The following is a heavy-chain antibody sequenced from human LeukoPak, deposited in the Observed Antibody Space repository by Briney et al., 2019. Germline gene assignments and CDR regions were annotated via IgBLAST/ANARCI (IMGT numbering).Heavy chain of an antibody. CDR3: ARQSGYSYRY. V-gene: IGHV4-34*01. Sequence: PSETLSLTCTVSGGSISSYYWSWIRQPPGKGLEWIGEINHSGSTNYNPSLKSRVTISVDTSKNQFSLKLSSVTTADTAVYYCARQSGYSYRYWGQGTLVTVSS. CDR2: INHSGST. J-gene: IGHJ4*02. D-gene: IGHD5-18*01. CDR1: GGSISSYY.